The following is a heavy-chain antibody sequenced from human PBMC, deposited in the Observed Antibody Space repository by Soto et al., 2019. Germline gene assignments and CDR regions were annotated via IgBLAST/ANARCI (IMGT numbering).Heavy chain of an antibody. D-gene: IGHD5-18*01. CDR3: ARDGGYRSIDY. CDR1: GFTFSGYW. J-gene: IGHJ4*02. CDR2: TKPDGSET. Sequence: EVQLVESGGGLAQPGGSLRLSCVASGFTFSGYWMSWVRQTPGKGLEWVTNTKPDGSETYYLDSVTGRFTISRDNVRNSLYLQMSSLRGDDTAVYYCARDGGYRSIDYWGQGALVTVSP. V-gene: IGHV3-7*03.